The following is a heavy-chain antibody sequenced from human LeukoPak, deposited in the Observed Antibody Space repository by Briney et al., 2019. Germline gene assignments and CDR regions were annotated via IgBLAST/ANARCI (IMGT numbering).Heavy chain of an antibody. CDR3: ASSDTAGTDYYYYMDV. V-gene: IGHV1-69*06. J-gene: IGHJ6*03. CDR2: IIPIFGTA. D-gene: IGHD5-18*01. Sequence: SVKVSCKASGGTFSSYAISWVRQAPGQGLEWMGGIIPIFGTANYAQKFQGRVTITADKSTSTAYMELSSLRSGDTAVYYCASSDTAGTDYYYYMDVWGKGTTVTVSS. CDR1: GGTFSSYA.